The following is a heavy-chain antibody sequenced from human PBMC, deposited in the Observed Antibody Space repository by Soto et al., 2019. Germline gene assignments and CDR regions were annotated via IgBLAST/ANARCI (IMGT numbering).Heavy chain of an antibody. CDR1: GGTFSSYA. V-gene: IGHV1-69*05. D-gene: IGHD2-2*01. CDR2: IIPIFGTA. J-gene: IGHJ6*02. CDR3: ARDPSTTLGSFYSYYGMYV. Sequence: QVQLVQSGAEVKKPGSSVKVSCKASGGTFSSYAISWVRQAPGQGLEWMGGIIPIFGTANYAQKIKGRVTITSDESTSTAYMELSSLRSEDTAVYYCARDPSTTLGSFYSYYGMYVWGQGTTVTVSS.